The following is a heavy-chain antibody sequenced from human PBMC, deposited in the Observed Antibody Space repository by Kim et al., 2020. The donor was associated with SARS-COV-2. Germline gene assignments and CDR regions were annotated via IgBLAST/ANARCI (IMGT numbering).Heavy chain of an antibody. D-gene: IGHD3-10*02. V-gene: IGHV3-74*01. CDR1: GFTFSRYW. J-gene: IGHJ6*04. Sequence: GGSLRLSCAASGFTFSRYWINWVRQTPGKGLVWVLRISSDASSTNYADSVKGRFTVSRDNAANTLYLQMNSLKVEETAVYYCARELFRDGFDVWGKGTTVTVSS. CDR2: ISSDASST. CDR3: ARELFRDGFDV.